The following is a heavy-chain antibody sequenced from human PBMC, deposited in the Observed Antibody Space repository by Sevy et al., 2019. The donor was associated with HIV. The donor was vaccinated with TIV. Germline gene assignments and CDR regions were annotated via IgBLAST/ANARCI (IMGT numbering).Heavy chain of an antibody. CDR3: ARGVRYCSGGRCYQYYFDF. CDR2: IKQDGSEK. Sequence: GGSLRLSCAASGFTFRSFWMSWVRQAPGQGLEWAANIKQDGSEKYYADSVKGRFTISRDNAKNSVYLQMNSLRAEDNAVYYCARGVRYCSGGRCYQYYFDFWGQGTLVTVSS. V-gene: IGHV3-7*03. D-gene: IGHD2-15*01. J-gene: IGHJ4*02. CDR1: GFTFRSFW.